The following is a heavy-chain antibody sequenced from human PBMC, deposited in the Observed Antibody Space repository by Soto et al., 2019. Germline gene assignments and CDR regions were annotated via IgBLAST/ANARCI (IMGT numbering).Heavy chain of an antibody. CDR2: ISSSGGVT. CDR3: AKDRGGGIPIFGVVIVPSDY. D-gene: IGHD3-3*01. J-gene: IGHJ4*02. Sequence: DVQLLESGGGLVQPGGSLRLSCAASGFTFSSYAMSWVRQAPGKGLKWVSSISSSGGVTYYADSVKGRFTISRDNSKTTLYLQMNSLRAEDTAIYYCAKDRGGGIPIFGVVIVPSDYWGQGALVTVSS. V-gene: IGHV3-23*01. CDR1: GFTFSSYA.